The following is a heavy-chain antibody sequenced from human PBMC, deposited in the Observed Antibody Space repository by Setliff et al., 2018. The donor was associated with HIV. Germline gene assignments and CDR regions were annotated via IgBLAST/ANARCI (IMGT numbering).Heavy chain of an antibody. CDR1: GGSISSHY. D-gene: IGHD3-22*01. CDR3: ARSGLYDSSGYYLEYFDY. V-gene: IGHV4-59*11. Sequence: ETLSLTCTVSGGSISSHYWSWIRQPPGKGLEWIGFIYYSGSSNYNPSLKSRVTISVDTSKNQFSLKLSSVTAADTAVYYCARSGLYDSSGYYLEYFDYWGQGTLVTVSS. CDR2: IYYSGSS. J-gene: IGHJ4*02.